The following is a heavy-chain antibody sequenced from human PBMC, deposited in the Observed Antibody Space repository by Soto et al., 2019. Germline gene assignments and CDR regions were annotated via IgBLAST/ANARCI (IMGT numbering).Heavy chain of an antibody. Sequence: GESLKISCKGFDYTFAAYWIGWARQMPGKGLEWMGVINPRDSDVKYSPPFEGQVTISADKSINTAFLQWRSLKASDTAVYYCAREGSITIFGVVADAFDIWGQGKMVTVSS. J-gene: IGHJ3*02. D-gene: IGHD3-3*01. V-gene: IGHV5-51*01. CDR1: DYTFAAYW. CDR2: INPRDSDV. CDR3: AREGSITIFGVVADAFDI.